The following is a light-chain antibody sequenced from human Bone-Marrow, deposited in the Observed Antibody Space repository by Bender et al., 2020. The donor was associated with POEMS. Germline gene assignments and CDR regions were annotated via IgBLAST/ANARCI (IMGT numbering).Light chain of an antibody. CDR2: EVT. J-gene: IGLJ2*01. CDR3: SSYTGSGTVV. Sequence: QSALTQPASVSGSPGQSITISCTGTSSDVGTYTLVSWYQQHPGKAPKLMIYEVTSRPSGVSDRFSGSKSGNTASLTISGLQADDEADYFCSSYTGSGTVVFGGGTKLTVL. V-gene: IGLV2-14*02. CDR1: SSDVGTYTL.